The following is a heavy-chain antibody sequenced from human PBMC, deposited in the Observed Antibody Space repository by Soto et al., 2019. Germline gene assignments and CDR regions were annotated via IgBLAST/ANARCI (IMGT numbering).Heavy chain of an antibody. Sequence: QVQLKESGPRLVKPSETLSLTCTVSGGSITSYFWNWIRQPPGKGLEWIGYIYHTGSTNYNPSFKSRISTSADTSKNQFSLTVSSVTAADTAVYYCARGRYSSSWFYFDYWVQGILVTVSS. CDR3: ARGRYSSSWFYFDY. D-gene: IGHD6-13*01. CDR2: IYHTGST. J-gene: IGHJ4*02. CDR1: GGSITSYF. V-gene: IGHV4-59*01.